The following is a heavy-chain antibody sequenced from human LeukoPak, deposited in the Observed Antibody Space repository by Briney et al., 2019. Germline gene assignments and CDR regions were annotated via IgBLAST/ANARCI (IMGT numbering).Heavy chain of an antibody. V-gene: IGHV3-23*01. D-gene: IGHD3-16*02. Sequence: GGSLRLSCAASGFTFSSYAMSWVRQAPGKGLEWVSAISGSGGSTYYADSVKGRFTISRDNSKNTLFLQMNRLRAEDTALYYCVKGNDYIWGSYRRGYYYFDSWGQGTLVTVSS. CDR1: GFTFSSYA. CDR3: VKGNDYIWGSYRRGYYYFDS. J-gene: IGHJ4*02. CDR2: ISGSGGST.